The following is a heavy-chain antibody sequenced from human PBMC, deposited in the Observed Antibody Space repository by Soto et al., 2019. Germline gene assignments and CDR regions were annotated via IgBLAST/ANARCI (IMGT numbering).Heavy chain of an antibody. Sequence: ASVKVSCKASGYTFTSYDINWLRQATGQGLEWMGWMNPNSGNTGYAQKFQGRVTMTRNTSISTAYMELSSLRSEDTAVYYCARGRGFYYDFWSGYYNWFDPWGQGTLVTVSS. V-gene: IGHV1-8*01. CDR3: ARGRGFYYDFWSGYYNWFDP. CDR2: MNPNSGNT. D-gene: IGHD3-3*01. J-gene: IGHJ5*02. CDR1: GYTFTSYD.